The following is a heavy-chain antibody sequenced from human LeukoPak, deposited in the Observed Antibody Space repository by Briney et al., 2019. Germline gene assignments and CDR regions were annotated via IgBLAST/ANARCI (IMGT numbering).Heavy chain of an antibody. CDR2: ISGSGGST. V-gene: IGHV3-23*01. Sequence: GGSLRLSCAASGFTFSSYAMSWVRQAPGKGLEWVSAISGSGGSTYYADFVKGRFTISRDNSKNTLYLQMNSLRAEDTAVYYCAKAGDSSGYRPKYFDYWGQGTLVTVSS. CDR1: GFTFSSYA. D-gene: IGHD3-22*01. CDR3: AKAGDSSGYRPKYFDY. J-gene: IGHJ4*02.